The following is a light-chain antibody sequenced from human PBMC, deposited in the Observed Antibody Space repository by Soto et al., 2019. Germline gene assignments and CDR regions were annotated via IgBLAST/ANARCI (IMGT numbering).Light chain of an antibody. CDR1: SSDVGSYNL. J-gene: IGLJ1*01. Sequence: QSALTQPASVSGSPGQSITISCTGTSSDVGSYNLVSWYQQHPGKAPKLMIYEGSKRPSGVSNRFSGSKSGNTASLTISGLQAEEEAAYYCCSYAGSSPPLYVFGTGTKLTVL. V-gene: IGLV2-23*01. CDR2: EGS. CDR3: CSYAGSSPPLYV.